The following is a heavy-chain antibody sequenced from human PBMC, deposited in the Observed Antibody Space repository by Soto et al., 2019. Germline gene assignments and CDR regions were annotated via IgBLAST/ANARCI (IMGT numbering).Heavy chain of an antibody. Sequence: SVKVSCKASGGTFSSYAISWVRQAPGQGLEWMGGIIPIFGTANYAQKFQGRVTITADKSTSTAYMELSSLRSEDTAVYYCARVESSPGWFDPWGQGTLVTVSS. CDR2: IIPIFGTA. CDR1: GGTFSSYA. CDR3: ARVESSPGWFDP. V-gene: IGHV1-69*06. J-gene: IGHJ5*02.